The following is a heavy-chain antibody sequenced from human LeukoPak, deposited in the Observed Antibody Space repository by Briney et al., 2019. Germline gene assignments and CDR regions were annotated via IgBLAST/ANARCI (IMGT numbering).Heavy chain of an antibody. Sequence: ASVKVSCTASGYTFTIYAMNWVRQAPGQGLEWMGWININTGNPTYAQGFTGRFVFSLDTSVSTAYLQISSLKAEDTAVYYCARVRVSGIQLWLRGAFDIWGQGTMVTVSS. J-gene: IGHJ3*02. CDR2: ININTGNP. D-gene: IGHD5-18*01. V-gene: IGHV7-4-1*02. CDR3: ARVRVSGIQLWLRGAFDI. CDR1: GYTFTIYA.